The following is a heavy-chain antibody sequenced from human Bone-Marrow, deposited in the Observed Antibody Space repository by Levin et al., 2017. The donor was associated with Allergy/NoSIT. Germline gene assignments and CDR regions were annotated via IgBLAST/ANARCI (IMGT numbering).Heavy chain of an antibody. V-gene: IGHV3-23*01. CDR2: ISGSGGNT. D-gene: IGHD3-22*01. CDR3: AGYDTSAYHSPFDY. Sequence: QAGGSLRLSCAASGFIFSNYAMNWVRLAPGKGLEWVSQISGSGGNTHYADSVKGRFTFSRDNSKNTLYLQMNSLRAEDTAVYYCAGYDTSAYHSPFDYWGQGTLVTVSS. J-gene: IGHJ4*02. CDR1: GFIFSNYA.